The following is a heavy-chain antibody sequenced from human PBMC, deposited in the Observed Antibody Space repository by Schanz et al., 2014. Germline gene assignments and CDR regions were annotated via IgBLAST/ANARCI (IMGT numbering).Heavy chain of an antibody. CDR3: ARGNTIFGVVILGWLDP. CDR1: GGTFTSYA. J-gene: IGHJ5*02. Sequence: QVQLVQSGAEVRKPGSSVRVSCKASGGTFTSYAFSWVRQAPGQGLEWMGRIIPIVDITNYAQKFLGRVTITADKSTSTAYMELKSLRSEDTAIYYCARGNTIFGVVILGWLDPWGQGTLVTVSS. D-gene: IGHD3-3*01. V-gene: IGHV1-69*04. CDR2: IIPIVDIT.